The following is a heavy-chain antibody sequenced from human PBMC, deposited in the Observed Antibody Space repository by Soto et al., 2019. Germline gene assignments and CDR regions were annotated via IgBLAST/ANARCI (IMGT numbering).Heavy chain of an antibody. V-gene: IGHV3-73*01. D-gene: IGHD1-7*01. CDR3: TTQGVTGTLAPSKSYYYYYYMDV. CDR2: IRSKANSYAT. Sequence: GGSLSLSCAASGFTFSGSAMHWVRQASGKGLEWVGRIRSKANSYATAYAASVKGRFTISRDDSKNTAYLQMNSLKTEDTAVYYCTTQGVTGTLAPSKSYYYYYYMDVWGKGTTVTVSS. CDR1: GFTFSGSA. J-gene: IGHJ6*03.